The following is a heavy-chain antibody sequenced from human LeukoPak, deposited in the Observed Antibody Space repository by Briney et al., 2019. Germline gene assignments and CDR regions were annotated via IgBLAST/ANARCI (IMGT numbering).Heavy chain of an antibody. CDR2: IYTSGST. Sequence: SETLSLTCGVSGGSLSPNYWSWIRQPAGRGLEWIGRIYTSGSTNYNPSLKSRVTMSLDTSKNQFSLKLSSVTAADTAVYYCAREHGATHYFDYWGQGTLVTVSS. J-gene: IGHJ4*02. CDR3: AREHGATHYFDY. D-gene: IGHD1-26*01. CDR1: GGSLSPNY. V-gene: IGHV4-4*07.